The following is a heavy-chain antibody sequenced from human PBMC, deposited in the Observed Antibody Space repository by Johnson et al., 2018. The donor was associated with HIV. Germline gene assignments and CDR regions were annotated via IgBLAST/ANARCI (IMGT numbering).Heavy chain of an antibody. D-gene: IGHD3-16*01. V-gene: IGHV3-30*02. CDR3: AKSTYDNTWFDAFDV. CDR1: GFTFSDYY. J-gene: IGHJ3*01. CDR2: IRYDGSNK. Sequence: QVQLVESGGGLVKPGGSLRLSCAASGFTFSDYYMSWIRQAPGKGLEWVAFIRYDGSNKYYADSVKGRFTISRDNAKNSLYLQMNSLRAEDMAVYYCAKSTYDNTWFDAFDVWGQGTMVTVSS.